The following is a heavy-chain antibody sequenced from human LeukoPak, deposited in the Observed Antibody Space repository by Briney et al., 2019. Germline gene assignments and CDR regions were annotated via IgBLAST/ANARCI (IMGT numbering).Heavy chain of an antibody. Sequence: GASVKVSCKASGYTFSGYYMHWVRQAPGQGLEWMGWINPNSGGTNYAQKFQGRVTMTRDTSISTAYMELSRLRSDDTAVYYCARGVGSGWFFRDYWGQGTLVTVSS. CDR1: GYTFSGYY. D-gene: IGHD6-19*01. CDR3: ARGVGSGWFFRDY. J-gene: IGHJ4*02. CDR2: INPNSGGT. V-gene: IGHV1-2*02.